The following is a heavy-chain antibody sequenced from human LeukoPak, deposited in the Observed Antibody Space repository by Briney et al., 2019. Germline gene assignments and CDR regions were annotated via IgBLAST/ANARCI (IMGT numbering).Heavy chain of an antibody. CDR1: GFTFSTYS. Sequence: GGSLRLSCAASGFTFSTYSMNWVRQAPGKGLGWVSSISSSSTYIYYADSVKGRFTISRDNAKNSLYLQMNSLRAEDTAVYYCARGGLPAAITDYWGQGTLVTVSS. CDR2: ISSSSTYI. CDR3: ARGGLPAAITDY. D-gene: IGHD2-2*02. J-gene: IGHJ4*02. V-gene: IGHV3-21*01.